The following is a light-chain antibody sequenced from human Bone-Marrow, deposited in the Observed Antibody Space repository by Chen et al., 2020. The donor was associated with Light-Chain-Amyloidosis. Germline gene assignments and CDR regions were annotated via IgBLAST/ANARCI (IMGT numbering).Light chain of an antibody. CDR1: QSVSSSSY. J-gene: IGKJ4*01. V-gene: IGKV3-20*01. CDR3: QHYGSSIT. CDR2: AVS. Sequence: EIELTQSPGTLSLSPGKRATLSCRVSQSVSSSSYSACYQQITGQAPRLLIYAVSSTATGLPDSFSGSGSGTDFTRTISRLHPEDFAVYYCQHYGSSITFGGGTKVEIK.